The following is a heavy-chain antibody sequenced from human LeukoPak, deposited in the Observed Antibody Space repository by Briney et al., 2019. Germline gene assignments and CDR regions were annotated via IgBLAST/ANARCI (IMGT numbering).Heavy chain of an antibody. CDR1: GDSISSSNW. J-gene: IGHJ3*02. Sequence: SGTLSLTCAVSGDSISSSNWWSWVRQPPGKGLEWTGEIYHSGSTNYNPSLQSRVTMSVDNSENHFSLKLSSVSAADTALYYCARSTVSVITRGAFDIWGQGTMVTVSS. V-gene: IGHV4-4*02. CDR2: IYHSGST. D-gene: IGHD3-22*01. CDR3: ARSTVSVITRGAFDI.